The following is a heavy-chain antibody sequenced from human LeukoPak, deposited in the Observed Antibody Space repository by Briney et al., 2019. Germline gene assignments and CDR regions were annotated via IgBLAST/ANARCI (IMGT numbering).Heavy chain of an antibody. CDR3: ARDRFLEWLLPIDY. Sequence: GGSLRLSCAASGFTFSDYYMIWIRQAPGKGLEWVSYISSSGDTIYYAGSVKGRFTISRDNAKSLLYLQMNSLRAEDTAVYYCARDRFLEWLLPIDYWGQGTLVTVSS. J-gene: IGHJ4*02. CDR2: ISSSGDTI. CDR1: GFTFSDYY. D-gene: IGHD3-3*01. V-gene: IGHV3-11*01.